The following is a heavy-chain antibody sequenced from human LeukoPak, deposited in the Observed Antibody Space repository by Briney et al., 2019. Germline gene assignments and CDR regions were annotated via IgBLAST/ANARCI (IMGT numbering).Heavy chain of an antibody. CDR2: ISSSGSTI. D-gene: IGHD5-18*01. CDR3: ARKGGYGLDFDY. J-gene: IGHJ4*02. Sequence: PGGSLRLSCAASGFTLRSYEMNWGRQAPGKGLEWVSYISSSGSTIYYAEFVKGRFTISRDNAKNSLYLQMNSLRAEDTAVYYCARKGGYGLDFDYWGQGALVTVSS. CDR1: GFTLRSYE. V-gene: IGHV3-48*03.